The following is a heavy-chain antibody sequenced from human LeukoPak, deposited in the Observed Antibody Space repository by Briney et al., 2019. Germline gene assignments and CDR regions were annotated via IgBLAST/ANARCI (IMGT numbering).Heavy chain of an antibody. J-gene: IGHJ4*02. Sequence: SETLSLTCAVYGGSFSGYYWSWIRQPPGKGLEWIGEINHSGSTNYNPSLKSRVTISVDTSKNQFSLKLSSVTAADTAVYYCARDKYYYDSSGYYLSGVLDYWGQGTLVTVSS. CDR2: INHSGST. CDR1: GGSFSGYY. V-gene: IGHV4-34*01. CDR3: ARDKYYYDSSGYYLSGVLDY. D-gene: IGHD3-22*01.